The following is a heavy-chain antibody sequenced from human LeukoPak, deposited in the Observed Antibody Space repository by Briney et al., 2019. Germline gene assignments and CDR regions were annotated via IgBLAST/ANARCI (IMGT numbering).Heavy chain of an antibody. J-gene: IGHJ4*02. V-gene: IGHV3-23*01. CDR3: AKWGGGDVLTGYYVSDF. D-gene: IGHD3-9*01. CDR2: ISGRSANT. CDR1: GFIFSNYA. Sequence: GGSLRLSCAASGFIFSNYAMYWVRQTPGQGLEWVSAISGRSANTYYADSVEARFTLSRDSSKNTLYLQMHSLRADDTAVYYCAKWGGGDVLTGYYVSDFWGQGTLVTVSS.